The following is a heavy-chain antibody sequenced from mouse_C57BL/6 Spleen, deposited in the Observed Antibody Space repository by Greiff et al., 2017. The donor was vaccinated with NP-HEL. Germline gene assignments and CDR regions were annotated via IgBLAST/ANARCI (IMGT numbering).Heavy chain of an antibody. Sequence: QVQLQQPGAELVRPGTSVKLSCKASGYTFTSYWMHWVKQRPGQGLEWIGVIDPSDSYTNYNQKFKGKATLTVDTSSSTAYMQLSSLTSEDSAVYYCARSINYGYDDAMDYWGQGTSVTVSS. CDR1: GYTFTSYW. V-gene: IGHV1-59*01. CDR3: ARSINYGYDDAMDY. D-gene: IGHD2-2*01. CDR2: IDPSDSYT. J-gene: IGHJ4*01.